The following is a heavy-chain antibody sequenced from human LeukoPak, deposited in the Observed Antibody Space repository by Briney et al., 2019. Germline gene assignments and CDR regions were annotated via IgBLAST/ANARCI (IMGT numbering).Heavy chain of an antibody. V-gene: IGHV1-8*01. CDR3: ARGGQAMAPLYNWFDP. D-gene: IGHD5-24*01. CDR1: GYTFTSYD. Sequence: AASVKVSCKASGYTFTSYDINWVRQATGQGLEWMGWMNPHNGNTGYVQKFQGRVTMTRNTSISTAYMELSSLRSEDTAVYYCARGGQAMAPLYNWFDPWGQGTLVTVSS. J-gene: IGHJ5*02. CDR2: MNPHNGNT.